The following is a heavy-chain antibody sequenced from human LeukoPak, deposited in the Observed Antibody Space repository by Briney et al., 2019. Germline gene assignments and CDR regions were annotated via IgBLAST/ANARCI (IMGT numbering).Heavy chain of an antibody. CDR3: ARDERAYCGGDCFDDWFDP. Sequence: ASVKVSCKASGYTFTSYGISWVRQAPGQGLEWMGWISAYNGNTNYAQKLQGRVTMTTDTSTSTAYMELRSLRSDDTAVYYCARDERAYCGGDCFDDWFDPRGQGTLVTVSS. J-gene: IGHJ5*02. D-gene: IGHD2-21*02. V-gene: IGHV1-18*01. CDR2: ISAYNGNT. CDR1: GYTFTSYG.